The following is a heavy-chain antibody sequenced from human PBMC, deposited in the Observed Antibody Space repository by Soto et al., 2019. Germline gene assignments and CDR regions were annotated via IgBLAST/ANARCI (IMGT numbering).Heavy chain of an antibody. V-gene: IGHV4-59*01. Sequence: SETLSLTCTVSGGSISSYYWSWIRQPPGKGLEWIGYIYYSGSTNYNPSLKSRVTISVDTSKNQFSLKLSSVTAADTAVYYCARDGSDYGKYYFDYWGQGTLVTVSS. CDR1: GGSISSYY. CDR2: IYYSGST. D-gene: IGHD3-10*01. CDR3: ARDGSDYGKYYFDY. J-gene: IGHJ4*02.